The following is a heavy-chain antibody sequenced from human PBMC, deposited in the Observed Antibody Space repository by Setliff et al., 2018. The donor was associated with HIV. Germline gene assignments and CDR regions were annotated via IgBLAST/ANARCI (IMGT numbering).Heavy chain of an antibody. D-gene: IGHD3-22*01. V-gene: IGHV3-73*01. CDR1: GFTFSGAE. CDR3: TPEKKIVVVVWDYHYMDV. J-gene: IGHJ6*03. Sequence: GESLKISCAASGFTFSGAEIHWVRQASGKGLEWVGRIRSKADKYATDYGASAKGRFIISRDDSKKTAYLQSSSVRAEDTAVYFCTPEKKIVVVVWDYHYMDVWGKGTTVTVSS. CDR2: IRSKADKYAT.